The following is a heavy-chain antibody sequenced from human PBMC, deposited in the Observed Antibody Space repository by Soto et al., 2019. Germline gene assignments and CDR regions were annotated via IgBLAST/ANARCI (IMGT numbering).Heavy chain of an antibody. CDR1: GFSFSTHV. V-gene: IGHV3-23*01. J-gene: IGHJ4*02. CDR3: AKGEWTTVTNFDS. CDR2: ISGSGGST. Sequence: VQLRESGGGLAQPGGSLRLSCVASGFSFSTHVMSWVRQAPGKGLEWVSSISGSGGSTYYADSAKGRFTISTDKSKNTLFLVMNTLRADDTAVYYCAKGEWTTVTNFDSWGQGTLVTVSS. D-gene: IGHD4-17*01.